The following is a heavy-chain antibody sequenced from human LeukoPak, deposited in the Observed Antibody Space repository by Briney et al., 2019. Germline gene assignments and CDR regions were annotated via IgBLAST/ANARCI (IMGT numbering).Heavy chain of an antibody. D-gene: IGHD1-26*01. V-gene: IGHV3-74*01. CDR1: GNYW. CDR3: AKLAGAAAGRNLDY. Sequence: GGSLRLSCAASGNYWMHWVRQAPGKGLVWVSHINSDGSWTSYADSVKGRFTISRDNSKNTLYLQMNSLRAEDTAVYYCAKLAGAAAGRNLDYWGQGTLVTVSS. CDR2: INSDGSWT. J-gene: IGHJ4*02.